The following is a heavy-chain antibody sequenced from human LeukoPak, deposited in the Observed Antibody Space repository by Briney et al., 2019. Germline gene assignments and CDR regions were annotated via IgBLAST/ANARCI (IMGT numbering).Heavy chain of an antibody. J-gene: IGHJ4*02. CDR1: GGSISSSSYY. D-gene: IGHD6-13*01. V-gene: IGHV4-39*01. Sequence: PSETLSLTCTVSGGSISSSSYYWGWIRQPPGKGLERIGSIYYSGSTYYNPSLKSRVTISVDTSKNQFSPKLSSVTAADTAVYYCARHRKIAAPLDYWGQGTLVTVSS. CDR3: ARHRKIAAPLDY. CDR2: IYYSGST.